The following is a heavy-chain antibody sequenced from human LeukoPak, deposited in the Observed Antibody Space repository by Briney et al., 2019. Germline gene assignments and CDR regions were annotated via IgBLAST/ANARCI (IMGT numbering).Heavy chain of an antibody. V-gene: IGHV4-59*08. Sequence: PSETLSLTCTVSGGSISTYWTWIRQTPGKGLEWIGYIYYTGATSYNPSLKSRVIISVDTSKKQFSLKLTSVTAADTAVYYCARYGGSGWVIDNWGQGTLVTVSS. CDR2: IYYTGAT. CDR3: ARYGGSGWVIDN. J-gene: IGHJ4*02. D-gene: IGHD6-19*01. CDR1: GGSISTY.